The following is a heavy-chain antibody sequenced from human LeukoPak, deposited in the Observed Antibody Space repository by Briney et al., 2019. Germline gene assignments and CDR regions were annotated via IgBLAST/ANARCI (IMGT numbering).Heavy chain of an antibody. CDR3: ARSDAFDI. J-gene: IGHJ3*02. CDR1: GFTFSSYA. CDR2: ISYDGSNK. Sequence: HPGGSLRLSCAASGFTFSSYAMHWVRQAPGKGLEWVAVISYDGSNKYYADSAKGRFTISRDNAKNSLYLQMNSLRAEDTAVYYCARSDAFDIWGQGTMVTVSS. V-gene: IGHV3-30-3*01.